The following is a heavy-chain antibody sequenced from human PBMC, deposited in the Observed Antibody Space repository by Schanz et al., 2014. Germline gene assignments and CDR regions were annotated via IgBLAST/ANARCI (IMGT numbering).Heavy chain of an antibody. D-gene: IGHD2-8*01. CDR3: ARGRKWTFDL. CDR1: GFTFSSYD. CDR2: IATPGDP. V-gene: IGHV3-13*05. Sequence: EVQLVESGGGLVQPGGSLRLSCAASGFTFSSYDMHWVRQPTGKGLEWVSSIATPGDPYYTDSVKGRFTISRDNAEDSLHLQMNSMRAGDTAVYYCARGRKWTFDLWGQGTPVTVSS. J-gene: IGHJ4*02.